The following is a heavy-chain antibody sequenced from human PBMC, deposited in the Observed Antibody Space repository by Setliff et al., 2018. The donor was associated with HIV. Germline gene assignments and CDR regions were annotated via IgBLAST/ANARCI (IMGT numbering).Heavy chain of an antibody. CDR3: ARVSRGIFDSWPPCY. D-gene: IGHD3-9*01. V-gene: IGHV1-18*01. CDR2: INAYNGNA. J-gene: IGHJ4*02. Sequence: GASVKVSCKASGYTFTSYGISWVRQAPGQGLEWMGWINAYNGNANYVQDLQGRVTMTTDGSTSTAYMELRSLRSDDTAVYYCARVSRGIFDSWPPCYWGQGTLVTVSS. CDR1: GYTFTSYG.